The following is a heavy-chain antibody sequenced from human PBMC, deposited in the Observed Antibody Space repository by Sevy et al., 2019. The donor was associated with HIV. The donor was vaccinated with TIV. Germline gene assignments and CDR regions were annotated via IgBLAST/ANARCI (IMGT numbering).Heavy chain of an antibody. Sequence: GGSLRLSCAASGFTFSSYAMSWVRQAPGKGLEWVSAISGSGGSTYYADSVKGRFTISRDNSKNTLYLQMNSLRAEDTAVYYCAKVLYCSSTSCYHFYYWGQGTLVTVSS. V-gene: IGHV3-23*01. CDR2: ISGSGGST. CDR3: AKVLYCSSTSCYHFYY. CDR1: GFTFSSYA. J-gene: IGHJ4*02. D-gene: IGHD2-2*01.